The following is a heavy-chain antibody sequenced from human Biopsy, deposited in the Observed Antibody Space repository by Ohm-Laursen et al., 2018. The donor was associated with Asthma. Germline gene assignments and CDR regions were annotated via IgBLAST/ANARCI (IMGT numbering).Heavy chain of an antibody. J-gene: IGHJ3*02. V-gene: IGHV1-18*01. CDR2: ISAYNGNT. D-gene: IGHD6-19*01. CDR1: GYTFTSYG. CDR3: ASSIAVADSDAFDI. Sequence: ASVKVSCKASGYTFTSYGISWVRQAPEQGLEWMGWISAYNGNTNYAQKLQGRVTMTTDTSTSTAYMELSSLRSEDTAVYYCASSIAVADSDAFDIWGQGTMVTVSS.